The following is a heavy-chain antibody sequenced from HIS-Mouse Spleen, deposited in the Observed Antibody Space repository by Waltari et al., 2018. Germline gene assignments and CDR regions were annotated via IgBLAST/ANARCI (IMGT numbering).Heavy chain of an antibody. CDR3: ARGGIAARPKAFDI. J-gene: IGHJ3*02. D-gene: IGHD6-6*01. V-gene: IGHV3-30*04. Sequence: QVQLVESGGGVVQPGRFLRLSCAPLGFPFSCSARHWGRQAPGKGLEWVAVISYDGSNKYYADSVKGRFTISRDNSKNTLYLQMNSLRAEDTAVYYCARGGIAARPKAFDIWGQGTMVTVSS. CDR1: GFPFSCSA. CDR2: ISYDGSNK.